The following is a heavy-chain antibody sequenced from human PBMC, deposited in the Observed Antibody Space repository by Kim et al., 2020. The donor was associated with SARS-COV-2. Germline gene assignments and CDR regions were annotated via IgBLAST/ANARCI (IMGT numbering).Heavy chain of an antibody. J-gene: IGHJ6*02. CDR2: INPSGGST. V-gene: IGHV1-46*01. Sequence: ASVKVSCKASGYTFTSYYMHWVRQAPGQGLEWMGIINPSGGSTSYAQKFQGRVTMTRDTSTSTVYMELSSLRSEDTAVYYCARGQRITMIVVVITHTHYGMDVWGQGTTVTVSS. CDR1: GYTFTSYY. CDR3: ARGQRITMIVVVITHTHYGMDV. D-gene: IGHD3-22*01.